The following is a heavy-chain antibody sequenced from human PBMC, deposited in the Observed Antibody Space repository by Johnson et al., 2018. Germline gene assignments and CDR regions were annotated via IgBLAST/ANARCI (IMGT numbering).Heavy chain of an antibody. CDR1: GFTFSSYA. Sequence: VQLVQSGGGLVQPGGSPRLSCAASGFTFSSYAMSWVRQAPGKGLEWVSAISGSGGSTYYADSVTGRFTISRDNSKDTLYLQMNSPRAEDTAVDYCARGGTADDFGRGVMDGWGQGTTGTVSS. J-gene: IGHJ6*02. CDR3: ARGGTADDFGRGVMDG. V-gene: IGHV3-23*04. D-gene: IGHD3-3*01. CDR2: ISGSGGST.